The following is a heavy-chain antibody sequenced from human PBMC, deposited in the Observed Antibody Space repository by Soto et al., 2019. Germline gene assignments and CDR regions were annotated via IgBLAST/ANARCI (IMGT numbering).Heavy chain of an antibody. J-gene: IGHJ4*02. D-gene: IGHD3-10*01. CDR3: ARQYYFGSESYYNRPVDF. Sequence: SETLSLTCTVSGGSISSNNYCWGWVRQPQGKGLEWIGSIYYNGNTYYHPSLKSRVTISVDTAKNQFSLKLSSVTAADTAVYYCARQYYFGSESYYNRPVDFWGQGTVVTVSS. CDR1: GGSISSNNYC. CDR2: IYYNGNT. V-gene: IGHV4-39*01.